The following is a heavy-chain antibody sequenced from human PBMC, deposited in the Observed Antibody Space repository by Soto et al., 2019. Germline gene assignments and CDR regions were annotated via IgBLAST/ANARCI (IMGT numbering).Heavy chain of an antibody. CDR3: ARRAGTDIVVVPAGGMDV. CDR1: GGTFSSYA. CDR2: IIPIFGTA. Sequence: SVKVSCKASGGTFSSYAISWVRQAPGQGLEWMGGIIPIFGTANYAQKFQGRVTITADKSTSTAYMELSSLRSEDTAVYYCARRAGTDIVVVPAGGMDVWGQGTTVTVSS. J-gene: IGHJ6*02. V-gene: IGHV1-69*06. D-gene: IGHD2-2*01.